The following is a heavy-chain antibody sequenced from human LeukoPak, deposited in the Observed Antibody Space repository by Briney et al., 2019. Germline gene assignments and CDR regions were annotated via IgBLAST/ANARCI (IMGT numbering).Heavy chain of an antibody. CDR2: IRSKANSYAT. CDR3: TSDVLLWFGEFQGDV. CDR1: GFTFSGSA. D-gene: IGHD3-10*01. Sequence: PGGSLTLSCAASGFTFSGSAMHWVRQASGKGLEWVGRIRSKANSYATAYAASVKGRFTISRDDSKNTAYLQMNSLKTEDTAVYYCTSDVLLWFGEFQGDVWGQGTTVTVSS. J-gene: IGHJ6*02. V-gene: IGHV3-73*01.